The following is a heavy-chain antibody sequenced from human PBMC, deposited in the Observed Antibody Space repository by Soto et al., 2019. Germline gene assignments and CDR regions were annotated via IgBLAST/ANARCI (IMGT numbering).Heavy chain of an antibody. D-gene: IGHD6-6*01. Sequence: XATLSLPFTVCGGSISSSYYYWGWIRQPPGMGLEWIGTIYYTGTTYYSPSLKSRVTISADTSKNQFSLKLSSVTAADTAVYYCARRTVYSSSSFDYWGQGTLVTVSS. CDR3: ARRTVYSSSSFDY. CDR1: GGSISSSYYY. J-gene: IGHJ4*02. CDR2: IYYTGTT. V-gene: IGHV4-39*01.